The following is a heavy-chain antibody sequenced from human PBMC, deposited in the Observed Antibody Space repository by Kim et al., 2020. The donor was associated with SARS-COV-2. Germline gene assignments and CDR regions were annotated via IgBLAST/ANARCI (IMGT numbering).Heavy chain of an antibody. J-gene: IGHJ4*02. CDR1: GGSISSYY. V-gene: IGHV4-59*13. Sequence: SETLSLTCTVSGGSISSYYWSWIRQPPGKGLEWIGYIYYSGSTNYNPSLKSRVTISVDTSKNQFSLKLSSVTAADTAVYYCARGSHAAAGSLVYWGQGTLVTVSS. CDR3: ARGSHAAAGSLVY. D-gene: IGHD6-13*01. CDR2: IYYSGST.